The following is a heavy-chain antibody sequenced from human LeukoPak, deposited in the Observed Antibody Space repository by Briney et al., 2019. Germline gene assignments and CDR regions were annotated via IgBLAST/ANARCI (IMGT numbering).Heavy chain of an antibody. CDR3: ARDLWGDFWSGYYGLPHDAFDI. CDR2: ISAYNGNT. J-gene: IGHJ3*02. Sequence: GASVKVSCKASGYTFTSYGISWVRQAPGQGLEWMGWISAYNGNTNYAQKLQGRVTMTTDTSTSTAYMELRSLRSDDTAVYYCARDLWGDFWSGYYGLPHDAFDIWGQGTMVTVSS. CDR1: GYTFTSYG. V-gene: IGHV1-18*01. D-gene: IGHD3-3*01.